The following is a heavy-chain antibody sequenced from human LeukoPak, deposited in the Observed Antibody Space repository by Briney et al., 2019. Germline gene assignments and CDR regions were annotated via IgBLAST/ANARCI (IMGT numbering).Heavy chain of an antibody. J-gene: IGHJ4*02. CDR3: STVGSSASDPYDY. CDR1: GGTFTSYG. CDR2: IIPMFGTT. Sequence: SVKVSCKASGGTFTSYGISWVRQAPGQGLEWMGGIIPMFGTTKYAQKFQGRVTITADQSTRTAYMEMSNLRSEDTALYYCSTVGSSASDPYDYWGQGTLVTVSS. V-gene: IGHV1-69*13. D-gene: IGHD2-2*01.